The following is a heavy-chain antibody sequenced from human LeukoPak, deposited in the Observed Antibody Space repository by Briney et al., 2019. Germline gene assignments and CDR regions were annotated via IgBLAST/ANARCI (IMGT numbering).Heavy chain of an antibody. CDR1: GYSFTSYW. CDR3: ARRLAEWQSWLDP. J-gene: IGHJ5*02. V-gene: IGHV5-51*01. D-gene: IGHD3-3*02. Sequence: GESLKISCKGSGYSFTSYWIGWVRQMPGKGLEWMGIIYPGDSDTRYSPSFQGQVTISADKSTNTAYLQWNSLKASDSGMYYCARRLAEWQSWLDPWGQGTPVTVSS. CDR2: IYPGDSDT.